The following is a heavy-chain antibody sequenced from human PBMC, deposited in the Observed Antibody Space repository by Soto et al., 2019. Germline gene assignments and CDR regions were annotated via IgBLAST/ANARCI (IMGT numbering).Heavy chain of an antibody. CDR3: ARRREFGSGYFTAPMDG. Sequence: SETLSLTCVVSGDSMTRGGYYWALIRQPPGKGLEWVGSFYYTGSTNYNPSLKSRVTVSADTSNNHFSLRLTSVTAADTAVYYCARRREFGSGYFTAPMDGWGKGTTVTVAS. J-gene: IGHJ6*03. V-gene: IGHV4-39*02. CDR2: FYYTGST. D-gene: IGHD3-3*01. CDR1: GDSMTRGGYY.